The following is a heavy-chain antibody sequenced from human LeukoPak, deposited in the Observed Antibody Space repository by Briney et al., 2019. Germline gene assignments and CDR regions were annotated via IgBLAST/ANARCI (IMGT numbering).Heavy chain of an antibody. V-gene: IGHV4-59*02. Sequence: SETLSLTCTVSGGSVNGYYWNWIRQAPGKGLERIGFIHYSGLTVYSPSLQSRVSMSVDTSRSQFSLDLSSVTAADTALYYCARDPPEDEWNSLDSWGQGILVTVSS. J-gene: IGHJ4*02. CDR3: ARDPPEDEWNSLDS. CDR1: GGSVNGYY. CDR2: IHYSGLT. D-gene: IGHD1-7*01.